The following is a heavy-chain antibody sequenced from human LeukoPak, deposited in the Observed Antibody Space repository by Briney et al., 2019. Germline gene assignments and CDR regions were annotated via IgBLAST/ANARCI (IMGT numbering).Heavy chain of an antibody. D-gene: IGHD1-26*01. J-gene: IGHJ4*02. CDR3: ARSGGELRSFNY. V-gene: IGHV3-74*01. CDR2: INTDGSRT. CDR1: GFTISSYW. Sequence: HPGGSLRLSCAASGFTISSYWMHWVRQAPGKGLAWVSGINTDGSRTSYADSVKGRFTISRDNAKNTLYLQMNSLRAEDTAVYYCARSGGELRSFNYWGQGTLVTVSS.